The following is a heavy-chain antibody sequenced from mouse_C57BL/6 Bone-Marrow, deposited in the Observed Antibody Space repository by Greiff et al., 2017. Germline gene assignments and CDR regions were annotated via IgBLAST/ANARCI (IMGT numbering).Heavy chain of an antibody. V-gene: IGHV1-58*01. J-gene: IGHJ3*01. Sequence: VQLKESGAELVRPGSSVKMSCKTSGYTFTSYGINWVKQRPGQGLEWIGYIYIGNGNTAYTEKLKGKATLTSDTSSSTAYMQLSSLTSEDSAIYSCAFLFADWCQGTLVTDSA. CDR2: IYIGNGNT. CDR3: AFLFAD. CDR1: GYTFTSYG.